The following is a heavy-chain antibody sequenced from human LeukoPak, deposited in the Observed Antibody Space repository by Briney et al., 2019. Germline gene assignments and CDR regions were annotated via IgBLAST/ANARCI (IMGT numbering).Heavy chain of an antibody. V-gene: IGHV1-24*01. CDR2: FDPEEGET. Sequence: ASVKVSCKASGYTFTSYAMNWVRQAPGQGLEWIGGFDPEEGETLKAQRFQGRVTMTEDTFTDTAYMELSGLRSEDTAVYYCATSVDGLVTIRTYFEHWGQGTLITVSS. D-gene: IGHD2/OR15-2a*01. CDR1: GYTFTSYA. J-gene: IGHJ4*02. CDR3: ATSVDGLVTIRTYFEH.